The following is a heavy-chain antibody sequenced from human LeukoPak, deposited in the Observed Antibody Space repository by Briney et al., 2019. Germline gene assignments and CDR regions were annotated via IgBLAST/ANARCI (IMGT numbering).Heavy chain of an antibody. CDR1: GFTFRSYW. J-gene: IGHJ4*02. V-gene: IGHV3-7*05. Sequence: GGSLRLSCVASGFTFRSYWMNWVRQAPGKGLEWVANIKQDGSEKYYVDSVKGRFTISRDNAKSSLYLQMNSPRAEDTAVYYCARGGTYYYHYFGYWGQGTLVTVSS. CDR3: ARGGTYYYHYFGY. D-gene: IGHD1-26*01. CDR2: IKQDGSEK.